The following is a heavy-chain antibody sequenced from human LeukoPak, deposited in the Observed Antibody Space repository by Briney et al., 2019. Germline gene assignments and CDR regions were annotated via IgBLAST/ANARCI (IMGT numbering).Heavy chain of an antibody. Sequence: SQTLSLTCTVSGGSISSGGYYWSWIRQHPGKGLEWIGYIYYSGSTYYNPSLKSRVTISVDTSKNQFSLKLSSVTAADTAVYYCARTAPYYDFWSGYYLYYFDYWGQGTLVTVSS. V-gene: IGHV4-31*03. J-gene: IGHJ4*02. CDR1: GGSISSGGYY. CDR3: ARTAPYYDFWSGYYLYYFDY. CDR2: IYYSGST. D-gene: IGHD3-3*01.